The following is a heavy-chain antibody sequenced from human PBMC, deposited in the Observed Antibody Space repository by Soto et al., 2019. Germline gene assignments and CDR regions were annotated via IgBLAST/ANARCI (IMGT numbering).Heavy chain of an antibody. V-gene: IGHV1-3*05. Sequence: QVQLVQSGAEEKMPGASVKVSCKATGYTFTSCAMHWVRQAPGERLEWMGWINAGNGNTKYSQKFQGRVTITRDTSASTAYMELSSLRSEDTAVYYCARSIVVVTALDYWGQGTLVTVSS. CDR2: INAGNGNT. J-gene: IGHJ4*02. CDR1: GYTFTSCA. D-gene: IGHD2-21*02. CDR3: ARSIVVVTALDY.